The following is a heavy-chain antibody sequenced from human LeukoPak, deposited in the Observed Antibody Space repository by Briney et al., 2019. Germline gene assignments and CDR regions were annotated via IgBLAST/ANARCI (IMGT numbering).Heavy chain of an antibody. D-gene: IGHD2-2*01. CDR1: GSTFSNYG. J-gene: IGHJ5*02. V-gene: IGHV3-33*01. Sequence: GRSLRLSCAASGSTFSNYGIHWVRQAPGKGLEWVALIWYDGSEKYYAASVKGRFTISRDNSKNTLYLQMNILRAEDTAVYYCARDGGYCRSTSCQDSNWFDPWGQGTLVTVSS. CDR2: IWYDGSEK. CDR3: ARDGGYCRSTSCQDSNWFDP.